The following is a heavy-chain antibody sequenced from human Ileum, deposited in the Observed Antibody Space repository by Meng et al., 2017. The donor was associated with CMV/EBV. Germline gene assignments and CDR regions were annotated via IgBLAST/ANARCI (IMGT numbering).Heavy chain of an antibody. CDR2: ISGSSSYI. Sequence: SYSMNWVRQAPGKGLEWVSSISGSSSYIYYTDSVKGRFTISRDNAKNSLYLQMNSLRAEDTAVYYCARVSPENYDYVWGSYRPFDYWGQGTLVTVSS. CDR1: SYS. J-gene: IGHJ4*02. CDR3: ARVSPENYDYVWGSYRPFDY. V-gene: IGHV3-21*01. D-gene: IGHD3-16*02.